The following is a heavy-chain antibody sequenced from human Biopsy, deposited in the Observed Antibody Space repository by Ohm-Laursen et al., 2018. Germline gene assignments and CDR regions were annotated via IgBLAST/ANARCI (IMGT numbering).Heavy chain of an antibody. Sequence: PSETLSLTCTVSGGSITSSGYWRSWIRQRPGKGLEWIGYVYNSGTTYFNPSLKSRLTISIDASKNQFSLKLTSVTAADTAVYYCAREVATNCHSGTFEYWGQGTLVTVSS. D-gene: IGHD1-1*01. J-gene: IGHJ4*02. CDR2: VYNSGTT. CDR3: AREVATNCHSGTFEY. CDR1: GGSITSSGYW. V-gene: IGHV4-31*03.